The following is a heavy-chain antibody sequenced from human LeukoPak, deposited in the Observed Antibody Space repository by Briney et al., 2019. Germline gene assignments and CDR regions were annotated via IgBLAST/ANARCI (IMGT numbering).Heavy chain of an antibody. CDR1: GFTFDDYG. CDR2: INWNGGSI. D-gene: IGHD5-18*01. V-gene: IGHV3-20*04. J-gene: IGHJ4*02. Sequence: PGGSLRLSCAASGFTFDDYGMSWVRQAPGKGLEWVSGINWNGGSIGYADSVKGRFTISRDNAKNALYLQMNSLRAEDTALYYCARDRRDRADTASILDYWGQGTLVTVSS. CDR3: ARDRRDRADTASILDY.